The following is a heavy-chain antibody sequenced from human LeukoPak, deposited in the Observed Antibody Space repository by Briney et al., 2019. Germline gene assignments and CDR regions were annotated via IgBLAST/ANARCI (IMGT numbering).Heavy chain of an antibody. CDR1: GFTFSNYA. CDR2: ISGSGST. V-gene: IGHV3-23*01. D-gene: IGHD6-13*01. J-gene: IGHJ4*02. CDR3: AKDVAAATDVNDY. Sequence: GGSLRLSCAASGFTFSNYAMSWVRQAPGKGLEWVSAISGSGSTYYADSVKGRFTISRDNSKNTLYLQMNSLRAEDTAVYYCAKDVAAATDVNDYWGQGTLVTVSS.